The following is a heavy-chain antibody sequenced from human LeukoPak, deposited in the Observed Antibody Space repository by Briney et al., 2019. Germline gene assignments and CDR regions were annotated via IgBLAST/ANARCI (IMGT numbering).Heavy chain of an antibody. V-gene: IGHV4-39*07. D-gene: IGHD6-19*01. CDR3: ARMGIAVAGIPMFPGFDY. Sequence: PSETLSLTCTVSGGSISSSSYYWGWIRQPPGKGLEWIGEINHSGSTNYNPSLKSRVTISVDTSKNQFSLKLSSVTAADTAVYYCARMGIAVAGIPMFPGFDYWGQGTLVTVSS. CDR1: GGSISSSSYY. J-gene: IGHJ4*02. CDR2: INHSGST.